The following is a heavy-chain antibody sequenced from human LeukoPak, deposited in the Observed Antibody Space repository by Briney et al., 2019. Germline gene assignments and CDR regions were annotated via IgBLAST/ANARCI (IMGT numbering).Heavy chain of an antibody. Sequence: SETLSLTCTVSGGSISSGGYYWSWIRQPPGKGLEWIGSIYHSGSTYYNPSLKSRVTISVDTSKNQFSLKLSSVTAADTAVYYCAKIGYCSGDSCRGFDPWGQGTLVTVSS. CDR3: AKIGYCSGDSCRGFDP. D-gene: IGHD2-15*01. CDR1: GGSISSGGYY. CDR2: IYHSGST. V-gene: IGHV4-39*07. J-gene: IGHJ5*02.